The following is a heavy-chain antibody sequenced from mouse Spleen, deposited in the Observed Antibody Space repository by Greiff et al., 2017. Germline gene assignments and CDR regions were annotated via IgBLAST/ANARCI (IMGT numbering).Heavy chain of an antibody. CDR2: ISGGGSYT. CDR3: ARWRVYYAMDY. V-gene: IGHV5-9-2*01. CDR1: GFTFSSYG. Sequence: EVNVVESGGGLVKPGGSLKLSCAASGFTFSSYGMSWVRQTPEKRLEWVATISGGGSYTYYPDSVKGRFTISRDNAKNNLYLQMSSLRSEDTALYYCARWRVYYAMDYWGQGTSVTVSS. J-gene: IGHJ4*01.